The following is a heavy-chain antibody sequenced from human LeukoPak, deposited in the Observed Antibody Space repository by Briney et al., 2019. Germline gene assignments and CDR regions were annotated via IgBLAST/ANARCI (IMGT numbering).Heavy chain of an antibody. D-gene: IGHD5-24*01. CDR2: IMEDGSEK. CDR1: GFTFSSYG. Sequence: GGSLRLSCAASGFTFSSYGMHWVRQAPGKGLEWVANIMEDGSEKKYVDSVKGRFTISRDNAKNSLHLQMNSLRAEDTAVYYCARDSRGGHLSSWGQGTLVIVSS. CDR3: ARDSRGGHLSS. J-gene: IGHJ5*02. V-gene: IGHV3-7*01.